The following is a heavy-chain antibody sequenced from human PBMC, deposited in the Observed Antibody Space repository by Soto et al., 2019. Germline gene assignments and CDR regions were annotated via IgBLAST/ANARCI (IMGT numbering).Heavy chain of an antibody. V-gene: IGHV4-39*01. Sequence: SEPLSLTCTVSGGSISSSSYYWGWIRQPPGKGLEWIGSIYYSGSTYYNPSLKSRVTISVDTSKNQFSLKLSSVTAADTAVYYCARLSSPKYYYGSGSLLKWTGYFDYWGQGTLVTVSS. D-gene: IGHD3-10*01. J-gene: IGHJ4*02. CDR3: ARLSSPKYYYGSGSLLKWTGYFDY. CDR1: GGSISSSSYY. CDR2: IYYSGST.